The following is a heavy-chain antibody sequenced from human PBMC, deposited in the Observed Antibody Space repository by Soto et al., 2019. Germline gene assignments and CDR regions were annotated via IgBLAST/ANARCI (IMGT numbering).Heavy chain of an antibody. Sequence: QAQLVQSGAEVKKPGSSVKVTCQASGVSFNSFAISWVRQAPGLGLEWMGGVNPAFAAPNYAQKFQGRITISADKSTGTSYMELRSLRYDDSAVYYCASPTPASRRIVYYYYMMAVWGQGTTVTVSS. V-gene: IGHV1-69*06. CDR2: VNPAFAAP. CDR1: GVSFNSFA. J-gene: IGHJ6*02. D-gene: IGHD2-15*01. CDR3: ASPTPASRRIVYYYYMMAV.